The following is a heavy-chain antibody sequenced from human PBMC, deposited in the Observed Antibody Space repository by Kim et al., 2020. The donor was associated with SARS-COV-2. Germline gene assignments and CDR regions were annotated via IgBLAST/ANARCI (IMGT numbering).Heavy chain of an antibody. J-gene: IGHJ5*02. D-gene: IGHD4-17*01. CDR1: GFTFDDYA. CDR2: ISWNSGSI. CDR3: APLPGYGDHNP. V-gene: IGHV3-9*01. Sequence: GGSLRLSCAASGFTFDDYAMHWARQAPGKGLEWVSGISWNSGSIGYADSVKGRFTISRDNAKNSLYLQMNSLRAEDTALYYCAPLPGYGDHNPWGQGTLVTVSS.